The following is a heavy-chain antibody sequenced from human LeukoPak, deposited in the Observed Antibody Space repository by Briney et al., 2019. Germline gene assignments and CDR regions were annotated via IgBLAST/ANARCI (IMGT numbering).Heavy chain of an antibody. J-gene: IGHJ6*02. Sequence: PGGSLRLSGAASGFIFSSYSMSWVRQAPGMGLEWVSVITGSGGNTYYADSVKGRFTISKDNSKNTVYLQMSSLRVDDTAVYYCAKAASSSWPSYYYGMDVWGQGTTVTVSS. CDR3: AKAASSSWPSYYYGMDV. V-gene: IGHV3-23*01. CDR2: ITGSGGNT. D-gene: IGHD6-13*01. CDR1: GFIFSSYS.